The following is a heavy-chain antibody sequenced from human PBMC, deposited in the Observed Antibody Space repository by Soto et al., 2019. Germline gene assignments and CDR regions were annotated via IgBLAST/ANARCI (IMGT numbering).Heavy chain of an antibody. D-gene: IGHD3-22*01. J-gene: IGHJ4*02. CDR1: GFTFSSYG. Sequence: GGSLRLSCAASGFTFSSYGMHWVRQATGKGLEWVTVISYDGSNKYYADSGKGRFTISKDNSKNTLYLQMNGLGAEDTAVYYCAKISSGYYLGYWGQGTLVTVSS. CDR3: AKISSGYYLGY. V-gene: IGHV3-30*18. CDR2: ISYDGSNK.